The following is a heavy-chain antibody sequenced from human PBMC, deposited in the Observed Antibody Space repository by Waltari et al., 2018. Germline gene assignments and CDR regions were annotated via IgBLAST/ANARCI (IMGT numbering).Heavy chain of an antibody. D-gene: IGHD3-3*01. CDR2: IYYTGST. CDR1: GGSISSYY. CDR3: ARVARILEWYYMDV. J-gene: IGHJ6*03. V-gene: IGHV4-59*01. Sequence: QVQLQESGPGLVKPSETLSLTCTVYGGSISSYYWSWIRQPPGKGLEWIAYIYYTGSTNYNPSLKSRATTSVDTSKNQFSLKVSSVTAADTAVYYCARVARILEWYYMDVWGKGTTVTVSS.